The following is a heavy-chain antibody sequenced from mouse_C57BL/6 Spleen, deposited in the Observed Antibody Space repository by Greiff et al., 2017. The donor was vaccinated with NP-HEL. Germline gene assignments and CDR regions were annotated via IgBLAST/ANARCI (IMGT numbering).Heavy chain of an antibody. D-gene: IGHD2-4*01. V-gene: IGHV1-7*01. CDR3: TRVYDYDEYYFDY. Sequence: VQVVESGAELVKPGASVKLSCKASGYTFTGYCMHWVKQRPGQGLEWIGYINPSSGYTRYNQKFKDKATLTVDKSSSTAYMQLSSLTYEDSAVYCSTRVYDYDEYYFDYWGQGTTLTVSS. J-gene: IGHJ2*01. CDR1: GYTFTGYC. CDR2: INPSSGYT.